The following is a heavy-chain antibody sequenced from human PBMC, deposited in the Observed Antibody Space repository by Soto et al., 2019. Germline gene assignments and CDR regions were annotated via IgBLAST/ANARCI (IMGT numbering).Heavy chain of an antibody. D-gene: IGHD3-3*01. CDR1: GFSLTTSGVG. V-gene: IGHV2-5*02. J-gene: IGHJ4*02. CDR3: AHRVLLTVFGLVTTTAIYFDF. CDR2: IYWDDDK. Sequence: QITLNESGPTVVRPTETLTLTCRFSGFSLTTSGVGVGWIRQSPGKAPEWLALIYWDDDKRYSATLKSRLTITKATSKDQVVRTVSDLDPTDTAPYYCAHRVLLTVFGLVTTTAIYFDFWGQGTPVAVSS.